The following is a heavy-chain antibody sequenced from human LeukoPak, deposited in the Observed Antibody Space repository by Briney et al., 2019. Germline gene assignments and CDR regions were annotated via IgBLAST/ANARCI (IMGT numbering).Heavy chain of an antibody. D-gene: IGHD6-13*01. V-gene: IGHV4-39*01. CDR2: IYYSGST. J-gene: IGHJ5*02. Sequence: PSETLSLTCTVSGGSISSSSYYWGWIRQPPGKGLEWIGSIYYSGSTYYNPSLKSRVTISVDTSKNQFSLKLSSVAAADTAVYYCARYRAAAGFDPWGQGTLVTVSS. CDR3: ARYRAAAGFDP. CDR1: GGSISSSSYY.